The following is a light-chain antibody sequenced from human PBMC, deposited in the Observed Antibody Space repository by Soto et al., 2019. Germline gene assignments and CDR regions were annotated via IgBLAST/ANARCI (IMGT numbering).Light chain of an antibody. Sequence: IVLTQSPGTLSLSPGERATLSCRASQSLSSYLAWYQQKPGQAPRLLIYGASRRATGIPDTFSGSGSGTDDPLILSGLVPEAVAVYYCQQYGSSPSTFGQGTKLQI. CDR2: GAS. CDR3: QQYGSSPST. J-gene: IGKJ2*01. CDR1: QSLSSY. V-gene: IGKV3-20*01.